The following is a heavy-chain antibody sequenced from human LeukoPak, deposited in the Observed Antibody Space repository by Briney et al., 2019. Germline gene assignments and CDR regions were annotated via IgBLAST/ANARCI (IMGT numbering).Heavy chain of an antibody. CDR1: GFTVSSNY. V-gene: IGHV3-53*01. CDR3: ARNPSSSWYPNWFDP. J-gene: IGHJ5*02. D-gene: IGHD6-13*01. CDR2: IYSGGST. Sequence: GGSLRLSCAASGFTVSSNYMSWVRQAPGKGLEWVSVIYSGGSTYYADSVKGRFIISRDNSKNTLYLQMNSLRAEDTAVYYCARNPSSSWYPNWFDPWGQGTLVTVSS.